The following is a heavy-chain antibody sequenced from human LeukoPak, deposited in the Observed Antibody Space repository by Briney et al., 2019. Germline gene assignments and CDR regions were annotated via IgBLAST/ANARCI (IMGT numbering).Heavy chain of an antibody. CDR2: ISGSGGST. CDR1: GFTFSSYA. J-gene: IGHJ4*02. V-gene: IGHV3-23*01. Sequence: GGSLRLSCAASGFTFSSYAMSWVRQAPGKGLEWVSAISGSGGSTYYADSVKGRFTISRDNSKNTLYLQMNSLRAEDTAVYYCANLVVPAAPGPSYYFDYWGQGTLVTVSS. D-gene: IGHD2-2*01. CDR3: ANLVVPAAPGPSYYFDY.